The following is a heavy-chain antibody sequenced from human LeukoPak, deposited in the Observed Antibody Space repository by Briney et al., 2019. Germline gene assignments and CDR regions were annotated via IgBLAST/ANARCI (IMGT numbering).Heavy chain of an antibody. J-gene: IGHJ4*02. CDR3: AKKGAVAVSLDYFDY. CDR1: GFSFGYYD. D-gene: IGHD6-19*01. CDR2: IGGSGSST. V-gene: IGHV3-23*01. Sequence: PGRSLRLSCAASGFSFGYYDVHWVRQAPGQGLEWVSGIGGSGSSTYYTDSVKGRFTISRDNAKNTLYLQMNSLRVVDTAVYYCAKKGAVAVSLDYFDYWGQGTLVTVSS.